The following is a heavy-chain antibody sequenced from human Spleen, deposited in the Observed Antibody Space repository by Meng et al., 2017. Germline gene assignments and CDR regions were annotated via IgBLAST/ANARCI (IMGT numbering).Heavy chain of an antibody. V-gene: IGHV3-23*01. J-gene: IGHJ4*02. CDR1: GFTFSNSA. D-gene: IGHD6-19*01. CDR2: ISNSGETT. Sequence: GESLKISCAASGFTFSNSAMSWVRQAPGKGLEWVSLISNSGETTYYADSVKGRFTISRDNSKNTLYLQMNSLRAEDTAVYYCAKGGPRYPKSGWYNSWGQG. CDR3: AKGGPRYPKSGWYNS.